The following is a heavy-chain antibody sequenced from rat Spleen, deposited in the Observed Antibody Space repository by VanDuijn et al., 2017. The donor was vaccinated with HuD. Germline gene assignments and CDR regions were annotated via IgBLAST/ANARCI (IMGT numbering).Heavy chain of an antibody. Sequence: EVQLVESDGGLVQPGRSLKLSCAASGFTFSDYDMAWVRQAPTKGLEWVATISYDGSKTYYRDSVKGRFTISRDNARRTLNLHMDSLRSEDTAIYYCTRRGYLSDWYFDFWGPGTMVTVSS. D-gene: IGHD4-4*01. CDR3: TRRGYLSDWYFDF. CDR1: GFTFSDYD. CDR2: ISYDGSKT. J-gene: IGHJ1*01. V-gene: IGHV5-29*01.